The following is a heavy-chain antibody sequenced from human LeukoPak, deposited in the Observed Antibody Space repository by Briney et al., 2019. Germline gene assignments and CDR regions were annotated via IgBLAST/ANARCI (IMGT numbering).Heavy chain of an antibody. CDR2: TRQDGSEK. V-gene: IGHV3-7*05. D-gene: IGHD2/OR15-2a*01. J-gene: IGHJ4*02. CDR3: ASTFLLVAF. Sequence: GGSLSLPRAASGLTFSRYWLSWVRQAPGQGLEWVANTRQDGSEKNYVDSVKSRFTISRDNAKNSLYLQMNSLRAEDTAVYYCASTFLLVAFWGQGTLVTVSS. CDR1: GLTFSRYW.